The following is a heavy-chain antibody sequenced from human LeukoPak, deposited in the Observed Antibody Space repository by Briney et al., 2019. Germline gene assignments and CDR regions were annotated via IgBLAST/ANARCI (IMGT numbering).Heavy chain of an antibody. CDR3: ARESNTPWVFVRVADAFDI. V-gene: IGHV3-33*01. J-gene: IGHJ3*02. Sequence: GSLRLSCAASGFTFSSYGMHWVRQAPGKGLEWVAVIWYDGNHKYYADSVKGRFTISRDNSKNTLYLQMNSLRAEDTAVYYCARESNTPWVFVRVADAFDIWGQGTMVTVSS. CDR1: GFTFSSYG. CDR2: IWYDGNHK. D-gene: IGHD3-10*02.